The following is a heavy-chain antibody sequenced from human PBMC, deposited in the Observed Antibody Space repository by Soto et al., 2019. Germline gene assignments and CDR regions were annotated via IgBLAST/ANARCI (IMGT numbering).Heavy chain of an antibody. J-gene: IGHJ4*02. D-gene: IGHD5-18*01. V-gene: IGHV4-31*03. CDR2: ISYGGST. Sequence: QVQLQESGPGLVKPSQTLSLTCTVSGGSINSGGYCWSWIRQHPGKGLDWIGCISYGGSTSYNPFLKSRVTISVGTSNNQFSLKLASVTAADTAVYYCSRGILVWGQGALITVSS. CDR1: GGSINSGGYC. CDR3: SRGILV.